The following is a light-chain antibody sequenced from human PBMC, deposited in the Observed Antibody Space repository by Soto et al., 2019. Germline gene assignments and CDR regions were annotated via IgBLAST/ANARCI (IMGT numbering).Light chain of an antibody. V-gene: IGLV2-23*01. J-gene: IGLJ1*01. CDR1: SSDVGSYNF. CDR3: CSYAGRTSHV. CDR2: EGS. Sequence: QSVLTQPASVSGSPGQSITISCTGTSSDVGSYNFVSWYQQHPGKAPKLMIYEGSKRPSGVSNRFSGSKSGNTASLTISGLQAEDEADYYCCSYAGRTSHVFGTGTKVTVL.